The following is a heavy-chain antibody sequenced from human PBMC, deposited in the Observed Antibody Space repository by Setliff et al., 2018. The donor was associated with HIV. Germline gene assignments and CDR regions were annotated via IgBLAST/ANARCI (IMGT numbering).Heavy chain of an antibody. CDR2: IIPIFGTA. V-gene: IGHV1-69*13. CDR3: ARVNGGNTPYYFDS. D-gene: IGHD2-15*01. J-gene: IGHJ4*02. CDR1: GGTFSSYA. Sequence: GASVKVSCKASGGTFSSYAISWVRQAPGQGLEWMGGIIPIFGTANYAQNFQGRATITADESTSTSSMELSSLGSEDTAVYYCARVNGGNTPYYFDSWGQGTLVTVSS.